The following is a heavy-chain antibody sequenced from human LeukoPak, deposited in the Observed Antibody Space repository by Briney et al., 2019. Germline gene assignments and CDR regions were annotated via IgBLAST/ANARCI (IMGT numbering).Heavy chain of an antibody. CDR2: IIRMFGTT. V-gene: IGHV1-69*05. CDR1: GGTFSSYA. J-gene: IGHJ6*02. CDR3: ARSGPFTMVRGDPPFFYYYYGMDV. Sequence: WASVKVSCKASGGTFSSYAISWVRQAPGQGLEWMGGIIRMFGTTNYAQKFQGRVTITTDESTSTAYLELSSLRSEDTAVYYCARSGPFTMVRGDPPFFYYYYGMDVWGQGTTVTVSS. D-gene: IGHD3-10*01.